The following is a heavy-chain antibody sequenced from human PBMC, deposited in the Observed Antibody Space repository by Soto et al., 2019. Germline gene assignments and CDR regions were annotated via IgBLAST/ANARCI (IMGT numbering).Heavy chain of an antibody. V-gene: IGHV1-69*12. D-gene: IGHD6-19*01. CDR2: IIPIFGTV. J-gene: IGHJ6*02. CDR1: GGTFRTYA. CDR3: VKGAVAGTPTSYYYYGMDV. Sequence: QVQLLQSGAEVKKPGSSVRVSCEASGGTFRTYAISWVRQAPGQGLEWMGEIIPIFGTVNYAQKFQGRVTITADESTTTVYMDLRNLRSEDTAVYYCVKGAVAGTPTSYYYYGMDVWGQGTTVTVSS.